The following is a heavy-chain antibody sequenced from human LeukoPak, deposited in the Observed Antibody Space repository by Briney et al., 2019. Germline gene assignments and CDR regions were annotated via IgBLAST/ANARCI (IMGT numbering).Heavy chain of an antibody. Sequence: SETLSLTCTVSGDSIGNSNYYWAWVRPPQGKGLEWLGSILYSGSTYHNPSLKSRVTISVDTSKNQFSLNLHSVTAADTATYCCARRGITYSSSFFAYWGQGTLVTVSS. D-gene: IGHD6-13*01. CDR1: GDSIGNSNYY. J-gene: IGHJ4*02. CDR2: ILYSGST. CDR3: ARRGITYSSSFFAY. V-gene: IGHV4-39*01.